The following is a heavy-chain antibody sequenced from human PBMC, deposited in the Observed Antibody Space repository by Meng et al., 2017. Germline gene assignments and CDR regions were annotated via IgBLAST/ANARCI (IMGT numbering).Heavy chain of an antibody. CDR2: IIPIFGTA. CDR1: GGNVSSYD. V-gene: IGHV1-69*01. Sequence: VPLGAVVKKPGSSVKVSCKASGGNVSSYDISWVRQAPGQGLEWMGGIIPIFGTANYAQKFQGRVTITADESTSTAYMELSSLRSEDTAVYCCARESWFDPWGQGTLVTVSS. J-gene: IGHJ5*02. CDR3: ARESWFDP.